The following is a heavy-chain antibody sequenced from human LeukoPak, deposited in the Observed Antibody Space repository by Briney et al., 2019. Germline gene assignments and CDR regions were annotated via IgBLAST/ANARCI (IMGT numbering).Heavy chain of an antibody. CDR1: GFTFSSYA. CDR2: ISGTGADT. CDR3: AKRGSVGYTRHFDD. D-gene: IGHD5-18*01. Sequence: GGSLRLSCAASGFTFSSYAMSWVRQAPGKGLEWVSEISGTGADTYYADSVKGRFTISRDNSKNTLFLHMNSLTAEDTAVYFCAKRGSVGYTRHFDDWGQGTLVTVSS. J-gene: IGHJ4*02. V-gene: IGHV3-23*01.